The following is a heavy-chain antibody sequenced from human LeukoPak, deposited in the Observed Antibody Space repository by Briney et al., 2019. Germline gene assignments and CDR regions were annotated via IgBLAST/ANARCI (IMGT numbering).Heavy chain of an antibody. Sequence: PGGSLGLSCAASGFTFSSYSMNWVRQAPGKGLEWVSSISSSSSYIYYADSVKGRFTISRDNAKNSLYLQMNSLRAEDTAVYYCARDIAAAGYFDYWGQGTLVTVSS. V-gene: IGHV3-21*01. J-gene: IGHJ4*02. CDR1: GFTFSSYS. D-gene: IGHD6-13*01. CDR3: ARDIAAAGYFDY. CDR2: ISSSSSYI.